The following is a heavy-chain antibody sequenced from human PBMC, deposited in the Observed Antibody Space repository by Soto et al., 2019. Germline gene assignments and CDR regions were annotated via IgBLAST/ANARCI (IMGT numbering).Heavy chain of an antibody. CDR3: ARDRPYGDPNWCDP. D-gene: IGHD4-17*01. Sequence: QVQLVESGGGVVQPGGSLSLSCATSGFTFTSFTMHWVRQAPGKGLEWIAVMSDDGARTDYADAVKGRFTISRDTSKNTLYLQMNNLRPDDTAMYYCARDRPYGDPNWCDPWGQGTLVTVSS. V-gene: IGHV3-30*19. J-gene: IGHJ5*02. CDR2: MSDDGART. CDR1: GFTFTSFT.